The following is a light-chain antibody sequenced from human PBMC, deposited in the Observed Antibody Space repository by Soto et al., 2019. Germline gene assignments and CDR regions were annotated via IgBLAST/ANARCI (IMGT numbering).Light chain of an antibody. J-gene: IGLJ2*01. CDR3: SSYAGSNNHVV. CDR1: SSDVGDYNY. V-gene: IGLV2-8*01. Sequence: QSALTQPPSASGSPGQSVTISCTGTSSDVGDYNYVSWYQQHPGKAPQLVIYEVSKRPSGVPDRFSGSKSGNTASLTVSGLLAEDEADYYCSSYAGSNNHVVFGGGTKLTVL. CDR2: EVS.